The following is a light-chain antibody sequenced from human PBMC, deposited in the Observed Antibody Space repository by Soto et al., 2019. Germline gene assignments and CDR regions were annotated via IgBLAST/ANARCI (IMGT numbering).Light chain of an antibody. CDR2: DAS. Sequence: EIVLTQTPATLSLSPGERATLSCRASQSVSSQLAWYQHKPGQAPRLLMYDASNRATGISARFSGRGSGTVFTLTISSLEPEDFALYYCQQGVTFGQGTKLEVK. CDR1: QSVSSQ. J-gene: IGKJ2*01. CDR3: QQGVT. V-gene: IGKV3-11*01.